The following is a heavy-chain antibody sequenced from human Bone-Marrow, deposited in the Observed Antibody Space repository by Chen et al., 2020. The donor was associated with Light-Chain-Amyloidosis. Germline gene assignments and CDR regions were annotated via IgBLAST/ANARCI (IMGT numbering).Heavy chain of an antibody. Sequence: QVQLVQSGAEVKKPGASVKVSCKASGYSFTYFYLHWVRQAPGQGLEWLGRINPKSGDANYAQKFQGWVTMTRDTSISTAYMERSRLRSDDTAMYYCARDPGSGSYYDFWGQGTMVTASS. D-gene: IGHD3-10*01. CDR2: INPKSGDA. J-gene: IGHJ3*01. CDR1: GYSFTYFY. V-gene: IGHV1-2*04. CDR3: ARDPGSGSYYDF.